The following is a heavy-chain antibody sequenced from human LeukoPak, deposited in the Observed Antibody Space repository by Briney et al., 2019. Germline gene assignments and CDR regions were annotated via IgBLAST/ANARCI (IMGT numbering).Heavy chain of an antibody. CDR3: ARDRPGGSSFDY. CDR1: GGSLSRDY. Sequence: SSETLSLTCTVSGGSLSRDYWSWIRQSPGKGLEWIGCIYYNGRTNYSPYFASRVTMSLDTSKNRFSLRLNSVTAADTAVYYCARDRPGGSSFDYWGQGTLVTVSS. D-gene: IGHD2-2*01. CDR2: IYYNGRT. V-gene: IGHV4-59*01. J-gene: IGHJ4*02.